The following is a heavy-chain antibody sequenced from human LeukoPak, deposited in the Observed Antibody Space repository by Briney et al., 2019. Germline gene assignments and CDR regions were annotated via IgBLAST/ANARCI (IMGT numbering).Heavy chain of an antibody. Sequence: PGGSLRLSCAASGFTFDDYAMHWVRQPPGKGLEWVSGISWNSGNRGYADSVKGRFTISRDNAKNSLYLQMNSLRAEDTAVYYCARDSGWELLRNAFDIWGQGTMVTVSS. D-gene: IGHD1-26*01. CDR3: ARDSGWELLRNAFDI. CDR2: ISWNSGNR. CDR1: GFTFDDYA. V-gene: IGHV3-9*01. J-gene: IGHJ3*02.